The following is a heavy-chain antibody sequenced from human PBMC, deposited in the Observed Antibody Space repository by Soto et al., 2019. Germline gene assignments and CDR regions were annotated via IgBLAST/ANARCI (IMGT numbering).Heavy chain of an antibody. D-gene: IGHD2-15*01. CDR3: ATSTLTDAFDI. CDR1: RFSFSDYG. Sequence: QVQLVESGGGVVQPGGSRRLSCEASRFSFSDYGMHWVRQAPGKGLEWVALIRDDGSATNYSDSVKGRFAISRDNSKNTLYLQMNRLRAEDTAVYYCATSTLTDAFDIWGQGTMVSVSS. V-gene: IGHV3-30*02. CDR2: IRDDGSAT. J-gene: IGHJ3*02.